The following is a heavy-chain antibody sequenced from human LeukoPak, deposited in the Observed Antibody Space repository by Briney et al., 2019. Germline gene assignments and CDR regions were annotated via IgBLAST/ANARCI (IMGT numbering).Heavy chain of an antibody. CDR3: IRGLGGGSDY. D-gene: IGHD4-23*01. CDR2: INSDGSTT. CDR1: RFSFSGSW. J-gene: IGHJ4*02. Sequence: PGGSLRLSCAAPRFSFSGSWMHSVRQAPPKRLLWVSRINSDGSTTTYADSVQGRFTISRDNAKNTLYLQMNSLRAEDTAVYYCIRGLGGGSDYWGLGTLVTVTS. V-gene: IGHV3-74*03.